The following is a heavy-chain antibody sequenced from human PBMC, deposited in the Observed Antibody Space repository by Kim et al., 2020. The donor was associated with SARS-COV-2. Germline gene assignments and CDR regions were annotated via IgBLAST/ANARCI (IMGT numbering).Heavy chain of an antibody. J-gene: IGHJ3*02. V-gene: IGHV3-9*01. D-gene: IGHD5-12*01. CDR3: AKDMVATIRTDAFDI. Sequence: GGSLRLSCAASGFTFDDYAMHWVRQAPGKGLEWVSGISWNSGSIGYADSVKGRFTISRDNAKNSLYLQMNSLRAEDTALYYCAKDMVATIRTDAFDIWGQGTMVTVSS. CDR2: ISWNSGSI. CDR1: GFTFDDYA.